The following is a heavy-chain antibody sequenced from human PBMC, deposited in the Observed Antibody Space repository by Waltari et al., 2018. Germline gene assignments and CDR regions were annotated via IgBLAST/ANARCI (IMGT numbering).Heavy chain of an antibody. CDR1: GLPFNCYG. Sequence: VQLVEYGGGVVRPGRSLRLSGAPSGLPFNCYGMHWDRQAPGKGLEWVAVTSNDGTNKHYADSVRGRFTISRDNSKNTVYLQMNSLRTEDTAVYYCARVRAASTRQLPHWGQGTLVTVSS. J-gene: IGHJ4*02. CDR3: ARVRAASTRQLPH. V-gene: IGHV3-30*03. CDR2: TSNDGTNK. D-gene: IGHD1-1*01.